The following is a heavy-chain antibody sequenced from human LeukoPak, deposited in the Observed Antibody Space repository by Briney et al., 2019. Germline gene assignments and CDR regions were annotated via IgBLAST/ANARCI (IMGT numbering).Heavy chain of an antibody. Sequence: ASVKVSCKASGYTFTGYYMHWVRQAPGQGLEWMGWINPNSGGTNYAQKFQGRVTMTRDTSISTAYMELSRLRSDDTAVYYCARVSRRDTARIDYWGQGTLVTVSS. J-gene: IGHJ4*02. CDR1: GYTFTGYY. V-gene: IGHV1-2*02. D-gene: IGHD5-18*01. CDR2: INPNSGGT. CDR3: ARVSRRDTARIDY.